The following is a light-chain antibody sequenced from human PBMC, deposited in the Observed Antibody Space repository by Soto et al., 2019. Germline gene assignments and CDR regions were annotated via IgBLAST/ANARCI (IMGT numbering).Light chain of an antibody. CDR3: QQRNNWPVT. CDR1: QNVDNF. Sequence: DIVLTQSPGTLSLSPGERASLSCRASQNVDNFLAWYQQKPGHSPRLLIYDASKRATGIPARFSGSGSGTDFTLTISSLEPEDSAVDYCQQRNNWPVTFGAGTKVEI. J-gene: IGKJ4*01. V-gene: IGKV3-11*01. CDR2: DAS.